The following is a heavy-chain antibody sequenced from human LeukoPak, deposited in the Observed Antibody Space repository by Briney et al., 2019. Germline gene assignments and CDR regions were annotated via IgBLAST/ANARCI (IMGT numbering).Heavy chain of an antibody. D-gene: IGHD3-10*01. CDR2: IKQDGSEK. V-gene: IGHV3-7*01. Sequence: PGGSLRLSCAASGFTFSSYGMSWVRQAPGKGLEWVANIKQDGSEKYYVDSVKGRFTISRDNAKNSLYLQMNSLRAEDTAVYYCARFGGNYYYYYYMDVWGKGTTVTVSS. CDR3: ARFGGNYYYYYYMDV. CDR1: GFTFSSYG. J-gene: IGHJ6*03.